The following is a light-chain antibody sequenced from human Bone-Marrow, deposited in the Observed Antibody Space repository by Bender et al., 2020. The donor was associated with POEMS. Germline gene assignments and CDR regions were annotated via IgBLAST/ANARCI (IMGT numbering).Light chain of an antibody. CDR3: CAYAGGHILV. CDR1: SSDVGRYNL. CDR2: EDT. Sequence: QSALTQPASVSGSPGQSITISCTGTSSDVGRYNLVSWYQQHPGKAPKLMIYEDTKRPSGISTRFSGSRSGSTASLTISGLQAEDEADYYCCAYAGGHILVFGGGTKLTVL. V-gene: IGLV2-23*01. J-gene: IGLJ2*01.